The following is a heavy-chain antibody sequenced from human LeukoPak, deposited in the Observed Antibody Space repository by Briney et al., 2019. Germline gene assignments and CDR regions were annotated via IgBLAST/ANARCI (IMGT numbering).Heavy chain of an antibody. CDR3: AREWDSKKKGIDY. V-gene: IGHV3-33*01. CDR1: GFTFSRYG. Sequence: PGRSLRLSCAASGFTFSRYGMHWVRQAPGKGLGWVSVICYDGSNKYYADSVKGRFTISRDNYKNTLYLQMNSLRAEDTAVYYCAREWDSKKKGIDYWGQGTLVTVSS. J-gene: IGHJ4*02. D-gene: IGHD1-26*01. CDR2: ICYDGSNK.